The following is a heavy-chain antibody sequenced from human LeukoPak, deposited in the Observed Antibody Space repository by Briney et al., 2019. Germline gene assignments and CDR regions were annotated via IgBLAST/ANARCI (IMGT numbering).Heavy chain of an antibody. CDR2: VYDSGRT. Sequence: SETLSLTCTVSNGSINSYYWSWIRQPPGKGLEWIGYVYDSGRTNYNPSLKSRVTISVDTSKNQFSLKLSSVTAADTAVYYCARMWGYCSGGSCYWFDPWGQGTLVTVSS. CDR3: ARMWGYCSGGSCYWFDP. D-gene: IGHD2-15*01. J-gene: IGHJ5*02. V-gene: IGHV4-59*08. CDR1: NGSINSYY.